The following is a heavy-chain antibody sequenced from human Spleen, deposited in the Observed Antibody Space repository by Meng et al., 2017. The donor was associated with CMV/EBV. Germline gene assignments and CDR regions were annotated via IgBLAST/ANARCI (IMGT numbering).Heavy chain of an antibody. Sequence: GGSLRLSCEASGFTFSYYGMHWVRQAPGKGLEWVAFIRYDGTNKYYADSMEGRFTISKDNSKNMLYLQMNILRAEDTAVYYCAKDQGTGNYNVLTGYYSGYFDNWGQGTLVTVSS. D-gene: IGHD3-9*01. CDR2: IRYDGTNK. V-gene: IGHV3-30*02. CDR3: AKDQGTGNYNVLTGYYSGYFDN. J-gene: IGHJ4*02. CDR1: GFTFSYYG.